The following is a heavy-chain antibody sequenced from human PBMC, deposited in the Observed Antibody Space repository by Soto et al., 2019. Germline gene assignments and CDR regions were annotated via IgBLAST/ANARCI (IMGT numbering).Heavy chain of an antibody. CDR3: ARDPNSSGSFDY. Sequence: QVQLVESGGGVVQPGRSLRLSCAASVFTFSSYAMHWVRQAPGKGLEWVAIISYDGGNKYSADSVKGRFTISRDNSKNTLYLQMNSLRTEDTAVYYCARDPNSSGSFDYWGQGTLVTVSS. CDR1: VFTFSSYA. V-gene: IGHV3-30-3*01. D-gene: IGHD6-19*01. J-gene: IGHJ4*02. CDR2: ISYDGGNK.